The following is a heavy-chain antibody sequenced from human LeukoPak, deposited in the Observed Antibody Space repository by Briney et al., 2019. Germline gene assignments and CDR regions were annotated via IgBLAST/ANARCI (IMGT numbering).Heavy chain of an antibody. CDR3: ARDVLTVAGRNYFDY. Sequence: SETLSLTCTVSGGSISSGDYYWSWIRQPPGKGLEWIGYIYYSGSTYYNPSLKSRVTISVDTSKNQFSLKLSSVTAADTAVYYCARDVLTVAGRNYFDYWGQGTLVTVSS. CDR1: GGSISSGDYY. D-gene: IGHD6-19*01. V-gene: IGHV4-30-4*01. CDR2: IYYSGST. J-gene: IGHJ4*02.